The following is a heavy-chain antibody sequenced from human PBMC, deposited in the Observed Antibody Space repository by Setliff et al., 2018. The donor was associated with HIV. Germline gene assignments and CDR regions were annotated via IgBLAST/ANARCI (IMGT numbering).Heavy chain of an antibody. V-gene: IGHV4-31*03. CDR1: GGSISSGGYY. CDR3: ARGGLGVVTSFDS. D-gene: IGHD3-3*01. Sequence: SETLSLTCTVSGGSISSGGYYWSWIRQHPGKGLEWIGYIHYSVNTYNNPSLNSRISISVDMSKNKFSLKLSSLTAADTAVYYCARGGLGVVTSFDSWGPGTLVTVSA. J-gene: IGHJ4*02. CDR2: IHYSVNT.